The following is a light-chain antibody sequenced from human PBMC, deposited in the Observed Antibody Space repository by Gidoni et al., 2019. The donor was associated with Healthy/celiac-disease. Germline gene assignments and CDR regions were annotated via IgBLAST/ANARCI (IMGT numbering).Light chain of an antibody. CDR2: WAS. CDR3: QQYYSTPHT. V-gene: IGKV4-1*01. CDR1: QSVLYSSNNKNY. J-gene: IGKJ4*01. Sequence: DIVMNQSPDSLAVSLGERATINCKSSQSVLYSSNNKNYLAWYQQKPGQPPKLLIYWASTRESGVPDRFSGSGSGTDFTLTISSLQAEDVAVYYCQQYYSTPHTFGGXTKVEIK.